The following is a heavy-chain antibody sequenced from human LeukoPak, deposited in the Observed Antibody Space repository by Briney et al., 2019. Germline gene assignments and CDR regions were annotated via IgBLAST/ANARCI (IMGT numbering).Heavy chain of an antibody. D-gene: IGHD4-11*01. CDR2: ISSSSSTI. J-gene: IGHJ4*02. Sequence: GGSLRLSCAASGFTFSSYSMNWVRQAPGKGLEWISYISSSSSTIYYADSVKGRFTISRDNAKNSLYLQMDSLRDEDTAVYYCARDGYSDYPLGASKVGDYWGQGTLVTVSS. CDR1: GFTFSSYS. V-gene: IGHV3-48*02. CDR3: ARDGYSDYPLGASKVGDY.